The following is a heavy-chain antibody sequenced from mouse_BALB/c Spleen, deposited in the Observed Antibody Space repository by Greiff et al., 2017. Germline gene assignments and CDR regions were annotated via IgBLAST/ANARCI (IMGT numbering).Heavy chain of an antibody. CDR1: GFNFPDYY. CDR2: IRNKANGYTT. V-gene: IGHV7-3*02. Sequence: EVMLVESGGGLVQPGGSLRLSCATSGFNFPDYYMSWFRQPPGKALGWLGFIRNKANGYTTEYSASVKGRFTISRDNSQSILYLQMNTLRAEDSATYYCARETSSYNAMDYWGQGTSVTVSS. CDR3: ARETSSYNAMDY. D-gene: IGHD1-1*01. J-gene: IGHJ4*01.